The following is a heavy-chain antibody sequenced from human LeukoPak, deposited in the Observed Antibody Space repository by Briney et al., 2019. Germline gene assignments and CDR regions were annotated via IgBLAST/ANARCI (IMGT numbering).Heavy chain of an antibody. CDR1: GYSFTDYY. CDR3: ARGGGGLLLYYFDY. CDR2: INPNSGGT. V-gene: IGHV1-2*02. J-gene: IGHJ4*02. D-gene: IGHD3-22*01. Sequence: ASVEVSCKASGYSFTDYYMHWVRQAPGQGLEWMGWINPNSGGTNYAQKFQGRVTMTRDTSISTAYMELSRLRSDDTAVYYCARGGGGLLLYYFDYWGQGTLVTVSS.